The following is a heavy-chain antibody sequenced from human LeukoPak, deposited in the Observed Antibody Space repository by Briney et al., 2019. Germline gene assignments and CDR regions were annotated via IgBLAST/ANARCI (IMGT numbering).Heavy chain of an antibody. D-gene: IGHD3-3*01. CDR2: IYHSGST. CDR1: GYSISMNYH. J-gene: IGHJ4*02. Sequence: SETLSLTCSVSGYSISMNYHWGWIRQPPGKGLEWIGSIYHSGSTYYNPSLKSRVTISVDTSKNQFSLKLSSVTAADTAVYYCAREYHDFWSGYYSDYWGQGTLVTVSS. CDR3: AREYHDFWSGYYSDY. V-gene: IGHV4-38-2*02.